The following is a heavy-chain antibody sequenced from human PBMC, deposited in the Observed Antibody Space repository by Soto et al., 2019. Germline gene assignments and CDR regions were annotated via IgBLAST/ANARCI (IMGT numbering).Heavy chain of an antibody. CDR1: GGSISSSSYY. CDR2: IYYSGST. CDR3: ASSGWWYFDY. J-gene: IGHJ4*02. Sequence: SETLALTCTVSGGSISSSSYYWGWIRQPPGKGLEWIGSIYYSGSTYYNPSLKSRVTISVDTSKNQFSLKLSSVTAADTAVYYCASSGWWYFDYWGQGTLVTVS. V-gene: IGHV4-39*01. D-gene: IGHD6-19*01.